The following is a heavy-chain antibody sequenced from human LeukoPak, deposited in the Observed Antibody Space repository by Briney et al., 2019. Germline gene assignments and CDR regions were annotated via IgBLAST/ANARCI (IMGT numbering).Heavy chain of an antibody. V-gene: IGHV4-4*02. CDR1: GGSISSSNW. D-gene: IGHD5-18*01. J-gene: IGHJ4*02. CDR2: IYHSGST. Sequence: SGTPSLTCAVSGGSISSSNWWSWVRQPPGKGLEWIGEIYHSGSTNYNPSLKSRVTISVDKSKNQFSLKLSSVTAADTAVYYCARGVGYSYGTLDYWGQGTLVTVSS. CDR3: ARGVGYSYGTLDY.